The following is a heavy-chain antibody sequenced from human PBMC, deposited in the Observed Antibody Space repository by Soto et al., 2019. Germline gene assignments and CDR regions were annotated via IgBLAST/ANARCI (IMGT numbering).Heavy chain of an antibody. V-gene: IGHV3-23*01. J-gene: IGHJ1*01. D-gene: IGHD2-2*01. CDR2: ISGSGGST. CDR1: GFTFSSYA. CDR3: GKLGMATSKGTPPHCYVL. Sequence: GGSLRLSCAASGFTFSSYAMSWVRQAPGKGLEWVSGISGSGGSTYYADSVKGRFTFSRDNSKNTLYLQMNNLRVEDTAVYYCGKLGMATSKGTPPHCYVLWGQ.